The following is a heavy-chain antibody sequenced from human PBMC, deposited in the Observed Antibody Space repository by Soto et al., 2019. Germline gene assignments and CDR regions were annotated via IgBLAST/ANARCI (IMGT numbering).Heavy chain of an antibody. Sequence: PGESLKISCQASGYDFTTYWISWVRQMPGKGLEWMGKIDPRDSYANYGPSFQGHVTLSSDKSISTAYLHWSNLKASDTAVYYCARLFTIVRGRVMDVWGHGTKVTVSS. J-gene: IGHJ6*02. CDR2: IDPRDSYA. CDR1: GYDFTTYW. V-gene: IGHV5-10-1*01. D-gene: IGHD3-10*01. CDR3: ARLFTIVRGRVMDV.